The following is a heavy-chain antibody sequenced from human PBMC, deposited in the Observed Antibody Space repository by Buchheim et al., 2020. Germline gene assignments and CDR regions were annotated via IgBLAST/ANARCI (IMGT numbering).Heavy chain of an antibody. CDR3: ASLTPLAVGAFGC. D-gene: IGHD6-19*01. CDR1: GCTFSSYW. V-gene: IGHV3-7*01. Sequence: EVQLVESGGYLVQPGGSLRLSCAASGCTFSSYWLSWVRQPPGTGLEWVATIKQDGSEKYYVDSVKGRFTIYRENAKNSLYLQMNSLRAEDTAVYYCASLTPLAVGAFGCWGQGTL. J-gene: IGHJ4*02. CDR2: IKQDGSEK.